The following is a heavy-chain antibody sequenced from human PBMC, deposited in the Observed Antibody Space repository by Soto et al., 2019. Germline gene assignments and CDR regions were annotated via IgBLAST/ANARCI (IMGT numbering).Heavy chain of an antibody. Sequence: ASVKVSCMASGYTFNGYAIHWVRQAPGQRLEWMGWINGGNGDTKYSQKFQGRVTITRDTSASTAYMELTSLGSEDTAVYHCARGYCSSTSCQYYFDFWGQGTLVTVSS. CDR2: INGGNGDT. J-gene: IGHJ4*02. CDR3: ARGYCSSTSCQYYFDF. D-gene: IGHD2-2*01. CDR1: GYTFNGYA. V-gene: IGHV1-3*01.